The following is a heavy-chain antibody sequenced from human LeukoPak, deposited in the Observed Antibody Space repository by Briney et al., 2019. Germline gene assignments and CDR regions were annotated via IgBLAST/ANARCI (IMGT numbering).Heavy chain of an antibody. CDR3: AREYPMVRGVYY. CDR2: ISSSGSTI. CDR1: GFTFSDYY. D-gene: IGHD3-10*01. V-gene: IGHV3-11*04. Sequence: KPGGSLSLSCAASGFTFSDYYMSWIRQAPGKGLGWVSYISSSGSTIYYADSVKGRFTISRDNAKNTPYLQMNSLRAEDTAVYYCAREYPMVRGVYYWGQGTLVTVSS. J-gene: IGHJ4*02.